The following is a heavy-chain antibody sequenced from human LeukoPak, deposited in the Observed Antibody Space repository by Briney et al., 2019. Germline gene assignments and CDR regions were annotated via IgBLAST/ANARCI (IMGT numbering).Heavy chain of an antibody. D-gene: IGHD4-23*01. Sequence: GESLKISCKGSGYNFNTYWVAWVRQLPGKGLEWMGIIRPMNSDVRYSPSSQGQVTISADRSINTAYLQWSSLTASDTAMYYCASRPFETTVVPWDFYWGQGTQVTVSP. CDR1: GYNFNTYW. CDR2: IRPMNSDV. CDR3: ASRPFETTVVPWDFY. V-gene: IGHV5-51*01. J-gene: IGHJ4*02.